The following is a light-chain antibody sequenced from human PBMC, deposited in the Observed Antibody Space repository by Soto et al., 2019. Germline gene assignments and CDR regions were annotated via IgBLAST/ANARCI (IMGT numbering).Light chain of an antibody. V-gene: IGKV3-15*01. J-gene: IGKJ1*01. CDR2: GAS. Sequence: ELVMTQSPATLSLSPGERATLSCRASESVSTNLAWYQQKAGQAPRLLIYGASTRATGIPARFSGSGSGTEFTLTISSLQSEDFAVYYCQQYSIWRTFGQGTKV. CDR3: QQYSIWRT. CDR1: ESVSTN.